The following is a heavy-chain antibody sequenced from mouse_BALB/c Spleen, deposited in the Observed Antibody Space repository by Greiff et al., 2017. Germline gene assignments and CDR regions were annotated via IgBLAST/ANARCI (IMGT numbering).Heavy chain of an antibody. CDR1: GYTFTDYN. CDR3: AKTARATAWFAY. CDR2: IYPYNGGT. J-gene: IGHJ3*01. V-gene: IGHV1S29*02. Sequence: EVKLLESGPELVKPGASVKISCKASGYTFTDYNMHWVKQSHGKSLEWIGYIYPYNGGTGYNQKFKSKATLTVDNSSSTAYMELRSLTSEDSAVYYCAKTARATAWFAYWGQGTLVTVSA. D-gene: IGHD3-2*01.